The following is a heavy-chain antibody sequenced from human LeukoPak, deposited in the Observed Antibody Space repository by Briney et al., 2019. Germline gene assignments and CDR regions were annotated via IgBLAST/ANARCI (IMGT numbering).Heavy chain of an antibody. V-gene: IGHV3-21*01. CDR2: ISSSSYSI. CDR1: GFIFSDYT. J-gene: IGHJ4*02. Sequence: GESLRLSCAASGFIFSDYTLNWVRQAPGKGLEWVSSISSSSYSIYYADSVRGRVTISRDNAKNSLYLQMNSLRAEDTAVYYCARDRGTLRIDYWGQGTLVTVSS. CDR3: ARDRGTLRIDY. D-gene: IGHD2/OR15-2a*01.